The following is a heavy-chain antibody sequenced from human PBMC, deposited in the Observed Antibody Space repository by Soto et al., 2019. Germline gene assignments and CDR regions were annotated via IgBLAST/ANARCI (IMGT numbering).Heavy chain of an antibody. CDR3: TKESAASFDY. CDR2: ISVTGDNT. Sequence: GGSLRLSCAASRFTFTNYAMSWVRQAPGKGLEWVSGISVTGDNTYYADSVKGRFTVSRDNSNNTLYLQMNSLRAEDTAVYYCTKESAASFDYWGQGTLVTVSS. D-gene: IGHD2-15*01. V-gene: IGHV3-23*01. CDR1: RFTFTNYA. J-gene: IGHJ4*02.